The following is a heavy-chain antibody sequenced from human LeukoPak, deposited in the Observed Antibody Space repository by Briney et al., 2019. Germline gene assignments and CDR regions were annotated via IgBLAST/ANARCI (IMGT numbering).Heavy chain of an antibody. D-gene: IGHD2-2*01. J-gene: IGHJ4*02. CDR1: GYSFTTYW. CDR3: ARQSPLGYCSSTSCYSGAVDY. CDR2: IYPGDSDT. V-gene: IGHV5-51*01. Sequence: GESLKISCKGSGYSFTTYWIGWVRQMPGKGLEWMGIIYPGDSDTRYSPSFQGQVTISADKSISTAYLQWSSLKASDTAMYYCARQSPLGYCSSTSCYSGAVDYWGQGTLVTVSS.